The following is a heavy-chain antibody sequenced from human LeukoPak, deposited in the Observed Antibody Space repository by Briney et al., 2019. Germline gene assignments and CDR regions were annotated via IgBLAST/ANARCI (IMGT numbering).Heavy chain of an antibody. D-gene: IGHD2-21*02. CDR3: ARSSIVVVTAHSFDY. V-gene: IGHV1-18*01. CDR1: GYTFTSYG. CDR2: ISAYNDNT. Sequence: ASVKVSCKASGYTFTSYGISWVRQAPGQGLEWMGWISAYNDNTNYAQKLQGRVTMTTDTSTSTAYMELRSLRSDDTAVYYCARSSIVVVTAHSFDYWGQGTLVTVSS. J-gene: IGHJ4*02.